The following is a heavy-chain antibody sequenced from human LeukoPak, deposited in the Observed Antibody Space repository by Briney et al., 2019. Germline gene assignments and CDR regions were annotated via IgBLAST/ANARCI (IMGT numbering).Heavy chain of an antibody. CDR2: ISSSGSTI. Sequence: GGSLRLSCAASGFTFSDYYMSWIRQAPGKGLEWVSYISSSGSTIYYADSVKGRFTISRDNAKNSLYLQMNSLRAEDTAVYYCARGALRYLPKYYFDYWGQGTLVTVSS. V-gene: IGHV3-11*01. J-gene: IGHJ4*02. CDR1: GFTFSDYY. D-gene: IGHD3-9*01. CDR3: ARGALRYLPKYYFDY.